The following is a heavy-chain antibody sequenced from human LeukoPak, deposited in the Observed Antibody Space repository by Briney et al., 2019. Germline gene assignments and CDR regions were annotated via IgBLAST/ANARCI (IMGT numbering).Heavy chain of an antibody. CDR1: GGSISSYY. J-gene: IGHJ4*02. CDR2: IYYSGST. V-gene: IGHV4-59*01. Sequence: PSETLSLTCTVSGGSISSYYWSWIRQPPGKGLEWIGYIYYSGSTNYNPSLKGRVTISVDTSKNQFSLKLSSVTAADTAVYYCARADRYCSGGSCYLDYWGQGTLVTVSS. CDR3: ARADRYCSGGSCYLDY. D-gene: IGHD2-15*01.